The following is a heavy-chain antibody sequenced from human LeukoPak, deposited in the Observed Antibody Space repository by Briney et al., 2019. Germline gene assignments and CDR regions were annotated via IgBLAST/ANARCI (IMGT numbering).Heavy chain of an antibody. D-gene: IGHD3-22*01. J-gene: IGHJ3*02. Sequence: SETLSLTCTVSGGSISSYYWSWIRQPPGKGLEWIGYIYYSGSTNYNPSLKSRVTISVDTSKIQFSLKLSSVTAADTAVYYCARSSSYYDSSGYYNAFDIWGQGTMVTASS. CDR1: GGSISSYY. V-gene: IGHV4-59*01. CDR3: ARSSSYYDSSGYYNAFDI. CDR2: IYYSGST.